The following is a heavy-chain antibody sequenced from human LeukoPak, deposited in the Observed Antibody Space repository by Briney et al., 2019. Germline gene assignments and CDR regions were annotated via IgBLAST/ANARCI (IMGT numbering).Heavy chain of an antibody. Sequence: PSETLSLTCTVSGVSISSYYWSWVRQPPGKGLEWIGYIYYSGSTNYNPSLKSRVTISVDTSKNQFSLKLSSVTAADTAVYYCARDPYGDYFDYWGQGTLVIVSS. D-gene: IGHD4-17*01. CDR1: GVSISSYY. J-gene: IGHJ4*02. CDR2: IYYSGST. CDR3: ARDPYGDYFDY. V-gene: IGHV4-59*01.